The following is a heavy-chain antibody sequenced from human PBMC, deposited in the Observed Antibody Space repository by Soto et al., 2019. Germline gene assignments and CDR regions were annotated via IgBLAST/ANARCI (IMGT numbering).Heavy chain of an antibody. D-gene: IGHD2-15*01. Sequence: SETVSLTCTFSCGSIISGDYYWSWIRQPPGKGLEWIGYIYYSGSTYYNPSLKSRVTISVDTSKNQFSLKLSSVTAADTAVYYCARVIKTPRSNWFDPWGQGTLVTVSS. CDR1: CGSIISGDYY. J-gene: IGHJ5*02. CDR3: ARVIKTPRSNWFDP. CDR2: IYYSGST. V-gene: IGHV4-30-4*01.